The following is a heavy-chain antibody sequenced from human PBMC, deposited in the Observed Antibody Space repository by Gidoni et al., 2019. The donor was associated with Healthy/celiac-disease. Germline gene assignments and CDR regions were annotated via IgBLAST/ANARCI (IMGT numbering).Heavy chain of an antibody. Sequence: QVQLQQWGAGLLKPSETLSLTCAVYGGSFSGYYWSWIRQPPGKGLEWIGEINHSGSTNYNPSLKSRVTISVDTSKNQFSLKLSSVTAADTAVYYCARRAGFWYFDLWGRGTLVTVSS. CDR1: GGSFSGYY. CDR2: INHSGST. J-gene: IGHJ2*01. CDR3: ARRAGFWYFDL. V-gene: IGHV4-34*01.